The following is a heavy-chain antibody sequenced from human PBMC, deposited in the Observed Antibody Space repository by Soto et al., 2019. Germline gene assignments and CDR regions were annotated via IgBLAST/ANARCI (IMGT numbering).Heavy chain of an antibody. CDR2: IVVGSGNT. CDR1: GFTFTSSA. CDR3: AADPQDYYYYYGMDV. V-gene: IGHV1-58*01. J-gene: IGHJ6*02. Sequence: QMQLVQSGPEVKKPGTSVKVSCKASGFTFTSSAVQWVRQARGQRLEWIGWIVVGSGNTNYAQKFQERVTITRDMSTSTAYMELSSLRSEDTAVYYCAADPQDYYYYYGMDVWGQGTTVTVSS.